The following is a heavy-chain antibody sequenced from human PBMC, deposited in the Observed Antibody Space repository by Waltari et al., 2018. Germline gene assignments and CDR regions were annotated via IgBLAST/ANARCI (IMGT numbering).Heavy chain of an antibody. J-gene: IGHJ4*02. CDR3: VRGRGSSDY. V-gene: IGHV3-33*01. D-gene: IGHD2-2*01. CDR1: GFSFSTYG. Sequence: QVQLVESGGGLVQPGRSLRLSCAASGFSFSTYGMHWFRQAPGKGLEWVAVIWSDGSSIHYADFVKGRFTISRDNTRNTLYLQMNSLRVEDTAMYYCVRGRGSSDYWGQGTLVSVSS. CDR2: IWSDGSSI.